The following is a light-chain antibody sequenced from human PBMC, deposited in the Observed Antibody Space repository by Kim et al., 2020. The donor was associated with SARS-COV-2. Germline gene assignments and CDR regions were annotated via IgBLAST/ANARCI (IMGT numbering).Light chain of an antibody. V-gene: IGLV3-21*04. CDR2: YDS. CDR3: QVWDSSSDHRV. J-gene: IGLJ3*02. Sequence: SYELTPPPSVSVAPGKTARITCGGNNIGSKSVHWYQQKPGQAPVLVIYYDSDRPSGIPERFSGSNSGNTATLTISRVEAGDEAVYYCQVWDSSSDHRVFGGGTQLTVL. CDR1: NIGSKS.